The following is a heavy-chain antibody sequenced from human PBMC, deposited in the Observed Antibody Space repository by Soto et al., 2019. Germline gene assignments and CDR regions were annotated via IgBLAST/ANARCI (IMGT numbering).Heavy chain of an antibody. CDR3: ARVRGLKTTSGGVYFDY. V-gene: IGHV4-31*03. J-gene: IGHJ4*02. CDR1: GGCISSGGYY. CDR2: IYYSGST. D-gene: IGHD2-8*02. Sequence: SETLSITCTVCGGCISSGGYYWSWIRQHPWKGLEWIGYIYYSGSTYYNPSLKSRVTLSVDTSKNQFSLKLSSVTAADTAVYYCARVRGLKTTSGGVYFDYCGQGTLVTVSS.